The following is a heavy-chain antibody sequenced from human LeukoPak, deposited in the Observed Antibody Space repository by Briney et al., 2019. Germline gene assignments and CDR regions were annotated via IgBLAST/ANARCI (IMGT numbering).Heavy chain of an antibody. Sequence: SETLSLTCTVSGGSLSRVTSYGGGIRKPPGRGLEWVGLMFYRGNPFNTRSLKIRVPISVDPSKNQFSLKLASVPAEATAVFFCARVKNSSSWSYDYYYMAGCSKGTTATIPS. D-gene: IGHD6-13*01. J-gene: IGHJ6*03. CDR2: MFYRGNP. CDR1: GGSLSRVTSY. V-gene: IGHV4-39*07. CDR3: ARVKNSSSWSYDYYYMAG.